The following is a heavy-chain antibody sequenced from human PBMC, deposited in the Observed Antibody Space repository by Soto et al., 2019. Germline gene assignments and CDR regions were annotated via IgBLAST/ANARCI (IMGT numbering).Heavy chain of an antibody. V-gene: IGHV3-23*01. Sequence: PGGSLRLSCAASGFTFSSYAMSWVRQAPGKGLGWVSAISGSGGSTYYADSVKGRFTISRDNSKNTLYLQMNSLRAEDTAVYYCAKDQEGGWYYFDYWGQGTLVTVSS. CDR1: GFTFSSYA. D-gene: IGHD6-19*01. CDR2: ISGSGGST. CDR3: AKDQEGGWYYFDY. J-gene: IGHJ4*02.